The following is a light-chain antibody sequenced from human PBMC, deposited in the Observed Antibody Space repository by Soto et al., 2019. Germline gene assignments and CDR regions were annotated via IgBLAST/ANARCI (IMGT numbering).Light chain of an antibody. CDR2: DVS. CDR1: SSDVGGYNY. J-gene: IGLJ1*01. CDR3: SSYTSSSTLYV. Sequence: QSVLTQPASVSGSPGQSITISCTGTSSDVGGYNYVSWYQQHPGKAPKLMIYDVSNRLSGVSNRFSGSKSGNTAALTISGLQAGDEADYYCSSYTSSSTLYVFGTGTTVTVL. V-gene: IGLV2-14*01.